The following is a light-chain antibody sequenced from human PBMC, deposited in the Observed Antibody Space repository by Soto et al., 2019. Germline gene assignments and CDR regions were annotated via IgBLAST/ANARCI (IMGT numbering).Light chain of an antibody. CDR2: AAS. Sequence: IVLTQSPAILSVSPGERATLSCRASQSVSSNLGWYQQKPGQAPRLLIYAASTRAAGIPARFSGSGSGTDFTLTISSLQSEDFAVYYCQQYNNWPWTFGQGTKVDIK. J-gene: IGKJ1*01. CDR1: QSVSSN. V-gene: IGKV3-15*01. CDR3: QQYNNWPWT.